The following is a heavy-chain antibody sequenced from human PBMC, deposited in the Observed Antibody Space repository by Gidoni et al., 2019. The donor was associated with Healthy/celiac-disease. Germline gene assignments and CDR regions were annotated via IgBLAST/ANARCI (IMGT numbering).Heavy chain of an antibody. V-gene: IGHV1-2*02. CDR2: INPNSGGT. CDR3: ARGGVVDDYGDYEAHGMDV. CDR1: GYTFTGYD. D-gene: IGHD4-17*01. J-gene: IGHJ6*02. Sequence: QVQLVQSGAEVKKPGASVKGSCKASGYTFTGYDMNWVRQAPGQGLEWMGWINPNSGGTNYAQKFQGRVTMTRDTSISTAYMELSRLRSDDTAVCYCARGGVVDDYGDYEAHGMDVWGQGTTVTVSS.